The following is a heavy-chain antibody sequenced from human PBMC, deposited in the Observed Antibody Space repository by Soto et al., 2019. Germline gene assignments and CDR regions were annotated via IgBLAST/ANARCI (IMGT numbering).Heavy chain of an antibody. CDR2: ITPMLGTR. V-gene: IGHV1-69*01. J-gene: IGHJ4*02. D-gene: IGHD1-26*01. CDR3: ARGSNTGSTLFAS. Sequence: QVQLVQSGAEVKKPGSSVKVSCKASGGTLSTYAISWVRQAPGQGLEWMGGITPMLGTRKYAQKFQGRVTISADESMTTAYMELSSLRSKDTAVYYCARGSNTGSTLFASWGQGTLVTVSS. CDR1: GGTLSTYA.